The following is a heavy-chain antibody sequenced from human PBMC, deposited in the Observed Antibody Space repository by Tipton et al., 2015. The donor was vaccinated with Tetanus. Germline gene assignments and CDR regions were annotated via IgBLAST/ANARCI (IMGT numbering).Heavy chain of an antibody. Sequence: TLSLTCTVSGGSISSYYWSWIRQPPGKGLEWIGYIYYSGSTNYNPSLKSRVTISVSTYKYQFSLKLSSVTAADTALYYCAGNYDYVWGSYTHAFDIWGQGTMVTGSS. V-gene: IGHV4-59*01. J-gene: IGHJ3*02. CDR2: IYYSGST. CDR1: GGSISSYY. D-gene: IGHD3-16*01. CDR3: AGNYDYVWGSYTHAFDI.